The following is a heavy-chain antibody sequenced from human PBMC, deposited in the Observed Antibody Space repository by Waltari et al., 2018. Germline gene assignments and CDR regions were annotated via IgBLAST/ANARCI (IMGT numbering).Heavy chain of an antibody. Sequence: VQLVESGGGVVQPGRSLRLSCAASGCSFSSFAMHWVRRSPGKGLDWVAVVGFDGRNKFYAESVKGRFTISRDNSKNTLYLQMESLRAEDTAIYYCAKDVEGELYYFDNWGQGTLVTVSS. CDR3: AKDVEGELYYFDN. J-gene: IGHJ4*02. V-gene: IGHV3-30*18. D-gene: IGHD3-16*01. CDR1: GCSFSSFA. CDR2: VGFDGRNK.